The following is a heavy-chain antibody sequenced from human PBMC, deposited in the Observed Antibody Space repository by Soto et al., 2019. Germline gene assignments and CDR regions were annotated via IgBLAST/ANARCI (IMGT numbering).Heavy chain of an antibody. CDR3: VRPRSSSRNYYGMDV. Sequence: GESLKISCKGSGYSFTSYWIGWVRQMPGKGLEWMGIIYPGDSDTRYSPSFQGQVTISADKSISTAYLQWNSLKASDTSMYYFVRPRSSSRNYYGMDVWGQGTRVTVS. CDR1: GYSFTSYW. J-gene: IGHJ6*02. V-gene: IGHV5-51*01. D-gene: IGHD6-13*01. CDR2: IYPGDSDT.